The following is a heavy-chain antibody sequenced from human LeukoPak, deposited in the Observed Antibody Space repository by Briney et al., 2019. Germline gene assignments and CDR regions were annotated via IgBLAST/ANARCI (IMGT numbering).Heavy chain of an antibody. J-gene: IGHJ4*01. CDR3: ARDHRTVIEVMDY. CDR1: GYSFIYYG. V-gene: IGHV1-18*01. CDR2: ISGYNGNT. D-gene: IGHD2-21*01. Sequence: ASVKVSCKASGYSFIYYGIAWVRQAPGQGLEWMGWISGYNGNTNYVQKFQGRVTMTTDTSTTTAYMELRSLRADDTAVYYCARDHRTVIEVMDYWGQGTLVTVSS.